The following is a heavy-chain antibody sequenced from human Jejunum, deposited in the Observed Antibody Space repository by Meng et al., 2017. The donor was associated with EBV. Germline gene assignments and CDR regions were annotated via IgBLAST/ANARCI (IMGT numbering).Heavy chain of an antibody. Sequence: QVPLHESGPGLVKPLGTLSLTCAVSGVSISSSNWWSWGRQPPGKGPEWIGEIFHIGTTNYNPTLKSRVTMSVDKSKNHFSLKLTSVTAADTAVYYCARDGGPSGSYAYWFDPWGQGTLVTGSS. CDR1: GVSISSSNW. J-gene: IGHJ5*02. CDR2: IFHIGTT. CDR3: ARDGGPSGSYAYWFDP. V-gene: IGHV4-4*02. D-gene: IGHD1-26*01.